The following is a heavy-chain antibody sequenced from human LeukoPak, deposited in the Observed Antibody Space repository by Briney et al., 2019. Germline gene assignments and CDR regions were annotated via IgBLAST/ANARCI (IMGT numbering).Heavy chain of an antibody. CDR2: ISSNGGST. Sequence: GGSLRLSCAASGFTFSSYAMHWVRQAPGKGLEYVSAISSNGGSTYYANSVKGRFTISRDNSKNTLYLQMGSLRAEDMAVYYCARGSSGLFDYWGQGTLVTVSS. D-gene: IGHD6-19*01. V-gene: IGHV3-64*01. J-gene: IGHJ4*02. CDR1: GFTFSSYA. CDR3: ARGSSGLFDY.